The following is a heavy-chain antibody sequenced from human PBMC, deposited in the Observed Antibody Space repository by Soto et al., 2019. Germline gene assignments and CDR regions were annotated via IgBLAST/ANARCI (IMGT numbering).Heavy chain of an antibody. J-gene: IGHJ4*02. Sequence: PSDTLSLTCTVSGGSISSGDYYWSWIRQPPGKGLEWIGYIYYSGSTYYNPSLKSRVTISVDTSKNQFSLKLSSVTAADTAVYYSATDLGFGYYDSSGYHPPHLGGWGQGTLVTVSS. CDR1: GGSISSGDYY. V-gene: IGHV4-30-4*02. D-gene: IGHD3-22*01. CDR2: IYYSGST. CDR3: ATDLGFGYYDSSGYHPPHLGG.